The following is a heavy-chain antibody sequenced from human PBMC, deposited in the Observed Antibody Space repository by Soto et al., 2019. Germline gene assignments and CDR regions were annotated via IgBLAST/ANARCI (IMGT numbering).Heavy chain of an antibody. Sequence: GESLKISCKGSGYSFTSYWIGWVRQMPGKGLEWMGIIYPGDSDTRYSPSFQGQVTISADKSISTAYLQWSSLKASDTAMYYCARTRNYDILTGYQEYSYGTMDVWGQGTTVTVSS. D-gene: IGHD3-9*01. CDR2: IYPGDSDT. J-gene: IGHJ6*02. CDR3: ARTRNYDILTGYQEYSYGTMDV. CDR1: GYSFTSYW. V-gene: IGHV5-51*01.